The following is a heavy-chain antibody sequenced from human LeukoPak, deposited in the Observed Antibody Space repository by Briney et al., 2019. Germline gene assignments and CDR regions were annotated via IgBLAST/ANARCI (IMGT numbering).Heavy chain of an antibody. Sequence: SSVKVSCKASGGTFSSHAISWVRQAPGQGLEWMGRIIPIFGTANYAQKFQGRVTITTDESTSTAYMELSSLRSEDTAVYYCARDRKQWLVDAFDIWGQGTMVTVSS. D-gene: IGHD6-19*01. CDR3: ARDRKQWLVDAFDI. CDR1: GGTFSSHA. J-gene: IGHJ3*02. V-gene: IGHV1-69*05. CDR2: IIPIFGTA.